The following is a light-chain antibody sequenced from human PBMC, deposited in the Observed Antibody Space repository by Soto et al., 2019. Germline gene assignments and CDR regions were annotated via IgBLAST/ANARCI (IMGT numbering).Light chain of an antibody. CDR2: AVT. CDR3: SSYAGSSSYV. CDR1: SSYIGNYKL. J-gene: IGLJ1*01. V-gene: IGLV2-23*02. Sequence: QSVLTQPASVSGSPGQSITISCTGTSSYIGNYKLVSWFQQHPGKAPRLIIFAVTERPAGISVRFSGSKSGNTASLTISGLQAEDEADYYCSSYAGSSSYVFGTGTKVTVL.